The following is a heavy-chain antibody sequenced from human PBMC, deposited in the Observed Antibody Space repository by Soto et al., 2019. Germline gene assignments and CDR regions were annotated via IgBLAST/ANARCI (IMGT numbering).Heavy chain of an antibody. D-gene: IGHD4-17*01. V-gene: IGHV4-31*03. CDR1: GGSISSGGYY. Sequence: QVQLQESGPGLVKPSQTLSLTCTVSGGSISSGGYYWSWIRQHPGKGLEWIGYIYYSGSTYYNPSLKSRVTISVDTSKNQFSLKLSSVTAADTAVYYCARDNQGGDYAFYWFDPWGQGTLVTVSS. J-gene: IGHJ5*02. CDR3: ARDNQGGDYAFYWFDP. CDR2: IYYSGST.